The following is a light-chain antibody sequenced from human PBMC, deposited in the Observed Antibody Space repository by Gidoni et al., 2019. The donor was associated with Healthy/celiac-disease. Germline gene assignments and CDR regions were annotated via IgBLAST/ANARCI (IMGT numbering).Light chain of an antibody. CDR1: QSISSY. J-gene: IGKJ1*01. Sequence: DTQMTQSPSSLSASVGDRVTITCRASQSISSYLNWYQQKPWKAPKLLIYAASSVQSGVPSRFSGSGSGTYFTLTISSLQPEDFATYYYQQSYRTLWTFGQGTKVEIK. V-gene: IGKV1-39*01. CDR2: AAS. CDR3: QQSYRTLWT.